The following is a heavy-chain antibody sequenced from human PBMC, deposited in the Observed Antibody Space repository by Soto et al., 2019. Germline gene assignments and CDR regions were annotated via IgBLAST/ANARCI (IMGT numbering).Heavy chain of an antibody. CDR1: GYNFTTYW. V-gene: IGHV5-10-1*01. J-gene: IGHJ6*02. Sequence: PGASLKISCKGSGYNFTTYWISWVRQMPGKGLEWMGRIAPSDSYTNYSPSFQGHVTISADKSISTAYLQWSSLKASDSAMYYCARYYPGMDVWGQGTTVTVSS. CDR2: IAPSDSYT. CDR3: ARYYPGMDV.